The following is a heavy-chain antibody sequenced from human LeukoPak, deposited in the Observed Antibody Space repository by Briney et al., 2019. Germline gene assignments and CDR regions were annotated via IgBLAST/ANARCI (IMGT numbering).Heavy chain of an antibody. CDR3: ARGGYYFDY. D-gene: IGHD5-12*01. CDR2: IYYSGST. V-gene: IGHV4-31*03. J-gene: IGHJ4*02. Sequence: SETLSLTCTVSGGSISSGDCYWSWIRQHPGKGLEWIGYIYYSGSTHYNPSLKSRVTISVDTSKNQFSLNLNSVTAADTAVYYCARGGYYFDYWGQGTLVTVSS. CDR1: GGSISSGDCY.